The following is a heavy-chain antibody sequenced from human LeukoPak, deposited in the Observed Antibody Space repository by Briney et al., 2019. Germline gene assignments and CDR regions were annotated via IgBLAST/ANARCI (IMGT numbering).Heavy chain of an antibody. CDR3: ARFGGSSPFDY. Sequence: GESLKISCKGSGYSFSTYWIGWVRQMPGKGLEWMGIIYPGDSDTRYSPSFQGQVTMSADKSISTAYVQWSSLKTSDTAIYYCARFGGSSPFDYWGQGTLVTVSS. D-gene: IGHD2-15*01. CDR2: IYPGDSDT. J-gene: IGHJ4*02. CDR1: GYSFSTYW. V-gene: IGHV5-51*01.